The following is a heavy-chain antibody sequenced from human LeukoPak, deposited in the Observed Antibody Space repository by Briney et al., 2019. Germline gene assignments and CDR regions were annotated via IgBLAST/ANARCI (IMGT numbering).Heavy chain of an antibody. D-gene: IGHD6-13*01. J-gene: IGHJ6*03. V-gene: IGHV3-20*04. CDR1: GFIFDDYG. Sequence: RPGGSLRLSCAASGFIFDDYGMTWVRQAPGKGLEWVSGINWNGGSTGYADSVKGRFTISRDNAKNSLYLQMNSLRAEDTAVYYCARHSIAAAGLLYYYYMDVWGKGTTVTVSS. CDR3: ARHSIAAAGLLYYYYMDV. CDR2: INWNGGST.